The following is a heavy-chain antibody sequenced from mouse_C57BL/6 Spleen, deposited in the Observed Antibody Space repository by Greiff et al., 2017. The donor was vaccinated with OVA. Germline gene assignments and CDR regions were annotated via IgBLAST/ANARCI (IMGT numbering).Heavy chain of an antibody. V-gene: IGHV1-82*01. CDR3: AREEGPWFAY. Sequence: QVQLQQSGPELVKPGASVKISCKASGYAFGSSWMNWVKQRPGKGLEWIGRIYPGDGDTNYNGKFKGKATLTADKSSSTAYMQLSSLTSEDSAVYFCAREEGPWFAYWGQGTLVTVSA. J-gene: IGHJ3*01. CDR2: IYPGDGDT. CDR1: GYAFGSSW.